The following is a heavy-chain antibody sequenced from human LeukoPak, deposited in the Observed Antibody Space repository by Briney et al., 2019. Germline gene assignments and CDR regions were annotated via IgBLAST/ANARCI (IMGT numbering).Heavy chain of an antibody. D-gene: IGHD5-18*01. CDR2: ICSTGTTI. Sequence: GGSLRLSCAASGVTFREHYMRWLRESPGKGVEYVSYICSTGTTIYSAYSVQGRFTFSMDNAKNTLYLQMNSLRAEDTAVYYCAREGTAPSYYYYGMDVWGQGTTVTVSS. CDR3: AREGTAPSYYYYGMDV. J-gene: IGHJ6*02. CDR1: GVTFREHY. V-gene: IGHV3-11*04.